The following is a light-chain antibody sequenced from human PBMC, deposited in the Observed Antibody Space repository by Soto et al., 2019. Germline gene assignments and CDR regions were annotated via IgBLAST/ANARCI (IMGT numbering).Light chain of an antibody. CDR3: QSADSSDTYVV. CDR1: ALPKQY. CDR2: KDS. V-gene: IGLV3-25*03. Sequence: SYELTQPPSVSVSPGQTARITCSGDALPKQYAYWYQQKPGQAPVLVIYKDSERPSGIPERFSGSNSGTTVTLTISGVQAEDEADYYCQSADSSDTYVVFGGGTKLTVL. J-gene: IGLJ2*01.